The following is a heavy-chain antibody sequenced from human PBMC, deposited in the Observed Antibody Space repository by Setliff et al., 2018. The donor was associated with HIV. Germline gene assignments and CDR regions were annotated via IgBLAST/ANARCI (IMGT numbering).Heavy chain of an antibody. CDR3: ARSSRSSPFWFDY. Sequence: PSETLSLTCTVSGGSINNDIYFWTWIRQRPGKCLEWIGYIYYSGSTHSNPSLKSRLTISVDTSSNQFSLKLNSVTAADTAIYYCARSSRSSPFWFDYWGLGTLVTVSS. CDR1: GGSINNDIYF. V-gene: IGHV4-31*03. D-gene: IGHD6-6*01. CDR2: IYYSGST. J-gene: IGHJ4*01.